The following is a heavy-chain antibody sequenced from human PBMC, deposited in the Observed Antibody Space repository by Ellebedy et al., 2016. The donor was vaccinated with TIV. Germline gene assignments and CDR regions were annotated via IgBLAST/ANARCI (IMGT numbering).Heavy chain of an antibody. CDR1: GFTFSSYW. CDR3: ARRYFDY. CDR2: IKQDGSER. J-gene: IGHJ4*02. V-gene: IGHV3-7*03. Sequence: GESLKISXAASGFTFSSYWMSWVRQAPGEGLEWVANIKQDGSERYYVDSVKGRFTISRDNAKNSLYLQMNSLRAEDTAVYYCARRYFDYWGQGTLVTVSS.